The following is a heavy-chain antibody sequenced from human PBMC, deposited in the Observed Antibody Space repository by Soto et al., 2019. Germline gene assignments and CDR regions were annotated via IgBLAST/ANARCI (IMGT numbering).Heavy chain of an antibody. CDR2: ISGGGDKT. J-gene: IGHJ4*02. D-gene: IGHD1-26*01. Sequence: EVQLLESGGGWVQPGGSLRLSCEASGVTFSSYAMSCVRQGPGKGLEWVSAISGGGDKTFYTDSVKGRFTISRDNSKNTLYLQMNSLRAEDTAVYYCARSPSHYNYFDDWCQGTLVTVSS. V-gene: IGHV3-23*01. CDR1: GVTFSSYA. CDR3: ARSPSHYNYFDD.